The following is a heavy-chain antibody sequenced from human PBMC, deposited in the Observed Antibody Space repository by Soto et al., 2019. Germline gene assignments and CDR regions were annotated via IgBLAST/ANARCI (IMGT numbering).Heavy chain of an antibody. CDR1: GFTVSSNY. J-gene: IGHJ4*02. Sequence: PGGSLRLSCAASGFTVSSNYMSWVRQAPGKGLERVSVIYSGGSTYYADSVKGRFTISRDNSKNTLYLQMNSLRAEDTAVYYCAGSQGLVGAESYELDYWGQGTLVTVSS. V-gene: IGHV3-53*01. D-gene: IGHD1-26*01. CDR3: AGSQGLVGAESYELDY. CDR2: IYSGGST.